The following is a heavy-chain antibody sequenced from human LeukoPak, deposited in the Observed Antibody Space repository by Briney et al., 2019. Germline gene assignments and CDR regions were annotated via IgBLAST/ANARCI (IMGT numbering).Heavy chain of an antibody. CDR3: ANVLRELISG. V-gene: IGHV3-23*01. J-gene: IGHJ4*02. CDR2: ITTSGAGT. D-gene: IGHD1-26*01. CDR1: GFTFSIYA. Sequence: PGGSLRLSCAASGFTFSIYAMSCVRHAPGKGLEWVSNITTSGAGTYYADSVKGRFTISRDNSKNTLYLQMNSLRAEDTSVYYCANVLRELISGWGQGTLVTVSS.